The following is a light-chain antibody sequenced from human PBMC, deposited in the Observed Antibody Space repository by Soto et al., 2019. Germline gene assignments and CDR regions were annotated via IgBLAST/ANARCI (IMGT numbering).Light chain of an antibody. J-gene: IGKJ5*01. CDR1: QSISSN. V-gene: IGKV3-15*01. Sequence: ERVMTQSPATLSVSPGERATRSCRASQSISSNVGWYQQSPGQAPRLLIYGASTRATGIPARFSGSGSGTAFTLTISSLDSEDSAVYYCQQYNTGRQITFGQGTRLEI. CDR3: QQYNTGRQIT. CDR2: GAS.